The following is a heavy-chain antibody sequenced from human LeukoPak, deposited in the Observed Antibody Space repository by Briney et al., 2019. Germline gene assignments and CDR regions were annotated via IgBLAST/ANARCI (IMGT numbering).Heavy chain of an antibody. CDR1: GGSISSYY. D-gene: IGHD2-21*01. V-gene: IGHV4-59*01. Sequence: SETLSLTCTVSGGSISSYYWSWIRQPPGKGLEWLGYIYYSGSTNYNPSLKSRVTISVDTSKNQFSLKLSSVTAADTAVYYCARILAYCGGDCSFFDYWGQGTLVTVSS. CDR3: ARILAYCGGDCSFFDY. CDR2: IYYSGST. J-gene: IGHJ4*02.